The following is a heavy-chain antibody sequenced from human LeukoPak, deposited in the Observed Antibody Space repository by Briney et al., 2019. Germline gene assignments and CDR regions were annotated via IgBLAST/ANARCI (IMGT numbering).Heavy chain of an antibody. J-gene: IGHJ5*02. CDR3: AREYDSSWPS. CDR1: GFSFRTYA. CDR2: ISDNSGKI. V-gene: IGHV3-23*01. Sequence: GGSLRLSCVGSGFSFRTYAMSWVRQAPGKGLEWVSAISDNSGKIYYADSVKGRFTISGDNSKNTLFMQMNSLRVEDTAVYYCAREYDSSWPSWGQGTLVTVSS. D-gene: IGHD3-22*01.